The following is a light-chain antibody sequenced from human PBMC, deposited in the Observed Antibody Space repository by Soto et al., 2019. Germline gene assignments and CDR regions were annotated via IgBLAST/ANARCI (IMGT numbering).Light chain of an antibody. CDR3: QQYHSTLTWT. CDR2: WAS. V-gene: IGKV4-1*01. J-gene: IGKJ1*01. CDR1: QSVLYSSNNKNY. Sequence: DIVMTQSPDSLAVSLGERATINCKSSQSVLYSSNNKNYLAWYQQNPGQPPKLLIYWASTRESGVPDRFSGSGSGTDFTLTISSLQAEDVAVYYSQQYHSTLTWTFGQGTKVEIK.